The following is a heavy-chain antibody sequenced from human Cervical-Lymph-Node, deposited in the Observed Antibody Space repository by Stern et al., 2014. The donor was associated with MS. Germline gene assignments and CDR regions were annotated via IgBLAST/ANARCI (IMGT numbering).Heavy chain of an antibody. Sequence: QVQLVESGSEMKKPGASVKISCKASGYSFNRYAMNWVRQAPGQGLEWMGWINTNTGNPMYAQCFTGRFVFSLDTSVSTAYLQISSLRTEDTAVYYCARPITGADHTFDYWGQGSLVTVSS. CDR1: GYSFNRYA. CDR3: ARPITGADHTFDY. J-gene: IGHJ4*02. D-gene: IGHD6-13*01. CDR2: INTNTGNP. V-gene: IGHV7-4-1*02.